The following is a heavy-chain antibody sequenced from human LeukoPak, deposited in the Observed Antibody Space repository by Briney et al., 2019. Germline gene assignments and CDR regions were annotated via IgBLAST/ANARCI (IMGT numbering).Heavy chain of an antibody. CDR2: IIPILGIA. V-gene: IGHV1-69*04. CDR3: ARDGVTIFGVVTPYYFDY. Sequence: GASVKVSCKASGGTFSSYAISWVRQAPGQGLEWMGRIIPILGIANYAQKFQGRVTITADKSTSTAYMELSSLRSEDTAVYYCARDGVTIFGVVTPYYFDYWGQGTLVTVSS. CDR1: GGTFSSYA. D-gene: IGHD3-3*01. J-gene: IGHJ4*02.